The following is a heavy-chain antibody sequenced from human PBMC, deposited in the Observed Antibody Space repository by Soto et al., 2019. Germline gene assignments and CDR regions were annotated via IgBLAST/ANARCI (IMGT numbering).Heavy chain of an antibody. CDR2: IYYSGSP. CDR1: GGSISSGGYY. CDR3: ARQGGLRGHYYYYGMDV. J-gene: IGHJ6*02. D-gene: IGHD5-12*01. V-gene: IGHV4-31*03. Sequence: QVQLQESGPGLVKPSQTLSLTCTVSGGSISSGGYYWSWIRQHPGKGLEWIGYIYYSGSPYYNPSLKSRVTISVDTSKNQFSLKLSSVTAADTAVYYCARQGGLRGHYYYYGMDVWGQGTTVTVSS.